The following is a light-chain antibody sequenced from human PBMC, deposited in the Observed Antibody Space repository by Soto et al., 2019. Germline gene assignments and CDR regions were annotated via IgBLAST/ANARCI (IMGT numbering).Light chain of an antibody. V-gene: IGLV2-14*03. Sequence: QSALTQPASVSGSPGRSVTISCTGTSSDVGDFNYVSLYQHLPGRAPKLIIYDVTNRPSGISYRFSASKSGRTASLTISGLQAEEEADYYCSSYSSSTTHVVFGGGTKLTVL. CDR1: SSDVGDFNY. CDR3: SSYSSSTTHVV. J-gene: IGLJ2*01. CDR2: DVT.